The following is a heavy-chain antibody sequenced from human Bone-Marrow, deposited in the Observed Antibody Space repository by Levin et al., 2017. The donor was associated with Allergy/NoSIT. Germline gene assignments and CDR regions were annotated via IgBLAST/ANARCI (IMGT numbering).Heavy chain of an antibody. CDR3: ARRDVVIVVSGGRAPRFDP. D-gene: IGHD2-15*01. V-gene: IGHV4-39*01. CDR1: GDSIRSNSYY. CDR2: MYHIGSS. Sequence: SCTVSGDSIRSNSYYWGWIRQPPGEALEWIGSMYHIGSSYYNPSLKSRVTISVDTSKNQFSLKLTSVTAADTAVYYCARRDVVIVVSGGRAPRFDPWGQGILVTVSS. J-gene: IGHJ5*02.